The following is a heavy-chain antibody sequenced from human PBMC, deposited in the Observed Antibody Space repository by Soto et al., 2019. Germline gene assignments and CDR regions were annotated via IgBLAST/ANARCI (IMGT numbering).Heavy chain of an antibody. CDR1: GFTFSTYA. V-gene: IGHV3-23*01. CDR3: AKNAMSTVTRRGQYFDS. Sequence: EVQLLESGGGLVQPGGSLRLSCAASGFTFSTYAMSWVRQAPGEGLEWVSGIGGGTGATYNADSVKGRFIISRDNSKNTLYLQMNNRSVEDTAVYYCAKNAMSTVTRRGQYFDSWGQGTLVTVSS. CDR2: IGGGTGAT. J-gene: IGHJ4*02. D-gene: IGHD4-17*01.